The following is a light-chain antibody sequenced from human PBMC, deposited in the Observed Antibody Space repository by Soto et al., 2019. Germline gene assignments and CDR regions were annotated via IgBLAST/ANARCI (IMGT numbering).Light chain of an antibody. Sequence: EIVLTQSPGTLSLSPGERATLSCRASQSVSSSYLAWYQQKPGQDPRLLIYGASSRATGIPDRFSGNGYGTDFTLTISRLEPEDFAVYYCQQYGSSPTWTFGQGTKV. V-gene: IGKV3-20*01. CDR3: QQYGSSPTWT. CDR2: GAS. J-gene: IGKJ1*01. CDR1: QSVSSSY.